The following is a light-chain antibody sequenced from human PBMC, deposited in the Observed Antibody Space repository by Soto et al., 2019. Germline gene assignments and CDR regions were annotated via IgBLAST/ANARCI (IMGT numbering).Light chain of an antibody. J-gene: IGLJ1*01. CDR2: EAN. CDR3: SSFVASNNLRV. Sequence: QSALTQPPSASGSPGQSVTISCTGTSSDVGAYNYVSWYQQHPGKAPKLILYEANQRPSGVPDRFSGSKSGNTASLTVSGLQAEDEADYYCSSFVASNNLRVFXTGTKVTVL. CDR1: SSDVGAYNY. V-gene: IGLV2-8*01.